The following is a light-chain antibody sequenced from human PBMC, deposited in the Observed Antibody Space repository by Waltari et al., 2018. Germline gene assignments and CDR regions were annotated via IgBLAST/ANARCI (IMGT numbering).Light chain of an antibody. J-gene: IGKJ1*01. Sequence: AIRLTQSPSSIAASTGDRVTITCRASQGVGSYLAWYQQKSGRAPKLLLYASSSLEAEVPSRFGGSGSGTYFTLTISCLQSEDFASYVCQQYYSYPVTFGQGTRV. V-gene: IGKV1-8*01. CDR3: QQYYSYPVT. CDR1: QGVGSY. CDR2: ASS.